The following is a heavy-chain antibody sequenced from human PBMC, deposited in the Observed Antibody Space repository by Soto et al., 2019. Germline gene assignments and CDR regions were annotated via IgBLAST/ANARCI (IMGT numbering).Heavy chain of an antibody. CDR3: ARRVAGTGVDY. CDR1: GGSISSYY. V-gene: IGHV4-59*08. Sequence: SETLSLTCTVSGGSISSYYWSWIRQPPGKGLEWIGYIYYSGSTNYNPSLKSRVTISVDTSKNQFSLKLSSVTAADTAVYYCARRVAGTGVDYWGQGTLVTVSS. D-gene: IGHD6-19*01. CDR2: IYYSGST. J-gene: IGHJ4*02.